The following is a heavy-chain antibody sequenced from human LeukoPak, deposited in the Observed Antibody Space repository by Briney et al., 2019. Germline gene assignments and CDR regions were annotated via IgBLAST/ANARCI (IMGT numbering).Heavy chain of an antibody. V-gene: IGHV1-69*04. D-gene: IGHD3-22*01. CDR3: ARDILDSYYDSSGLDY. J-gene: IGHJ4*02. CDR2: IIPILGIA. Sequence: ASVKVSCKASGGTFSSYAISWVRQAPGQGLEWMGRIIPILGIANYAQKFQGRVTITADKSTSTAYMELSSLRSGDTAVYYCARDILDSYYDSSGLDYWGQGTLVTVSS. CDR1: GGTFSSYA.